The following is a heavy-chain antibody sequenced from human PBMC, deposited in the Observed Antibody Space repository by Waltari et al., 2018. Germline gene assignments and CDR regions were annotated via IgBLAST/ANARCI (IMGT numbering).Heavy chain of an antibody. CDR2: ISPNGDRT. V-gene: IGHV3-64*07. Sequence: EVQLVESGGTLVQPGGSLRLACVASGFTFGSYDMHWVRQAPGKGLEFVSGISPNGDRTYYVDSVKGRFTISRDNSKDTLSLQMGSLRSEDMAVYYCARLPEYWGQGTLVTVSS. D-gene: IGHD1-26*01. CDR3: ARLPEY. J-gene: IGHJ4*02. CDR1: GFTFGSYD.